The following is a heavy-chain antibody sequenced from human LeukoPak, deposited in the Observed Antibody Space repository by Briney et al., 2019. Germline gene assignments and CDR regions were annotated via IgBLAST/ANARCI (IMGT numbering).Heavy chain of an antibody. D-gene: IGHD5-24*01. CDR1: GGSISSYY. CDR3: TRADGPWFDP. CDR2: IYYSGST. V-gene: IGHV4-59*12. Sequence: SETLSLTCTVSGGSISSYYWSWIRQPPGKGLEWIGYIYYSGSTNYNPSLKSRVTMSVDTSKNQFSLKLNSVTAADTAVYYCTRADGPWFDPWGQGTLVTVSS. J-gene: IGHJ5*02.